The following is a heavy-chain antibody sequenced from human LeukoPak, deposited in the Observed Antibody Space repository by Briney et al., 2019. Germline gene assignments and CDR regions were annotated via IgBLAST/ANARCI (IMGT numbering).Heavy chain of an antibody. CDR1: GFTFSSYW. Sequence: GGSLRLSCAASGFTFSSYWMSWVRQAPGKGLEWVANIKQDGSEEYYVDSVKGRFTISRDNAKNSLYLQMNSLRAEDTAVYYCARDHSSSWYHFDYWGQGTLVTVSS. CDR3: ARDHSSSWYHFDY. CDR2: IKQDGSEE. J-gene: IGHJ4*02. V-gene: IGHV3-7*01. D-gene: IGHD6-13*01.